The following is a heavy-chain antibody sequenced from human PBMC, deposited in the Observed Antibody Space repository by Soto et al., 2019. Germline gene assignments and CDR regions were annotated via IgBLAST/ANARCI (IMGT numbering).Heavy chain of an antibody. J-gene: IGHJ3*01. D-gene: IGHD2-8*01. CDR3: ARGLGYCSNGGCYDAFDV. CDR2: FNPHSGAT. V-gene: IGHV1-2*02. Sequence: GASVKVSCKASGYSFTGHYIHWVRQAPGQGLEWMGWFNPHSGATNYAASFQGRVTMTRDTSISTAYMELSRLRSDDTAVYYCARGLGYCSNGGCYDAFDVWGQGTMVTVSS. CDR1: GYSFTGHY.